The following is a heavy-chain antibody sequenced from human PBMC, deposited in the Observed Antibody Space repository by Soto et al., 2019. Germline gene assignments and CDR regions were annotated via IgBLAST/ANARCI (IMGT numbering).Heavy chain of an antibody. J-gene: IGHJ5*02. CDR3: ARIFLEWLLYRWFGP. V-gene: IGHV2-5*02. Sequence: QITLKESGPTLVKPTQTLTLTCTFSGFSLSTSGVGVGWIRQPPGKALEWLALIYWDDDKRYSPSLKSRLTITKETSKNQVVLTMTNMDPVDTATYYCARIFLEWLLYRWFGPWGQGTLVTVSS. CDR2: IYWDDDK. CDR1: GFSLSTSGVG. D-gene: IGHD3-3*01.